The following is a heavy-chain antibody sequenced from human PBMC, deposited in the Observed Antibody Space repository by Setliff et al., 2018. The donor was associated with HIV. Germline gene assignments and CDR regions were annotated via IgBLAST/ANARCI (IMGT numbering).Heavy chain of an antibody. Sequence: SETLSLTCSVSGVSVNDSLSFWSWVRQSQGRGLEWIGNINIGGTAYNNLSLQDLLTISIDTYRSPFPLTLMSVTAADTGDYYCARHKVVLFSWVAFDVWGRGTLVTVSS. CDR1: GVSVNDSLSF. D-gene: IGHD3-16*01. CDR2: INIGGTA. J-gene: IGHJ3*01. V-gene: IGHV4-39*01. CDR3: ARHKVVLFSWVAFDV.